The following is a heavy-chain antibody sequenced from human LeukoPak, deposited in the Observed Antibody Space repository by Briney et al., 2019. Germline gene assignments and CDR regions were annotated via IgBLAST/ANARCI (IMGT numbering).Heavy chain of an antibody. CDR3: ARGYSRYFQH. CDR2: INPNSGDT. Sequence: GASVKVSCKASGYTFTGYYMHWVRQAPGQGLEWMGWINPNSGDTKYAQKFQGRVTMTRDTSISTAYMELSRLRTDDTAVYYGARGYSRYFQHWGQGTLVTVSS. V-gene: IGHV1-2*02. D-gene: IGHD2-15*01. J-gene: IGHJ1*01. CDR1: GYTFTGYY.